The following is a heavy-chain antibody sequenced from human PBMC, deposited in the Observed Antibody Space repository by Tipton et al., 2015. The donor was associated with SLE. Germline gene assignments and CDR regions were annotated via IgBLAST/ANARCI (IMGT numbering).Heavy chain of an antibody. V-gene: IGHV4-31*03. CDR1: GDSIISGAYY. Sequence: TLSLTCTVSGDSIISGAYYWSWVRQHPGRGLEWLAYIFYSGSTYYNPSLKSRLNISVDTSKNQFSLRLTSVTAADTAVYYCAREVLWFRELLYWIDTWGQGNLVTVSS. CDR3: AREVLWFRELLYWIDT. CDR2: IFYSGST. J-gene: IGHJ5*02. D-gene: IGHD3-10*01.